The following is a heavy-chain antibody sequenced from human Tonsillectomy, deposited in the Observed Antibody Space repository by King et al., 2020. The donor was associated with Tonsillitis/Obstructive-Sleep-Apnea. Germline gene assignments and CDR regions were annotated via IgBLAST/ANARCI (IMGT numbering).Heavy chain of an antibody. V-gene: IGHV2-5*02. CDR3: AHIPGGYSGSSN. D-gene: IGHD1-26*01. Sequence: TLKESGPTLVKPTQTLTLTCTFSGFSLSTSGVGVDWIRQPPGKALEWLALIYWDDDNRYSPSLKSRLTITKDTSKNQVVLTMTNMDPVDTATYYCAHIPGGYSGSSNWGQGTLVTVSS. J-gene: IGHJ4*02. CDR1: GFSLSTSGVG. CDR2: IYWDDDN.